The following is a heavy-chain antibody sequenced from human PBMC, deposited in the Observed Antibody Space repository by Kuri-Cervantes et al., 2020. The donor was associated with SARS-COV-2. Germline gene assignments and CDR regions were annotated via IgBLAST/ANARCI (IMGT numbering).Heavy chain of an antibody. CDR3: ARVIVGATDYYYYMDV. Sequence: GSLRLSCAVSGYSISSGHYWSWIRQPPGKGLEWIGYIYYSGSTNYNPSLKSRVTISVDTSKNQFSLKLSSVTAADTAVYYCARVIVGATDYYYYMDVWGKGTTVTVSS. V-gene: IGHV4-61*01. J-gene: IGHJ6*03. D-gene: IGHD1-26*01. CDR1: GYSISSGHY. CDR2: IYYSGST.